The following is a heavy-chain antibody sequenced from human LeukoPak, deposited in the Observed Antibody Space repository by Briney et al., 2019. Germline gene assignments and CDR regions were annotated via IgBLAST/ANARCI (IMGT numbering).Heavy chain of an antibody. CDR1: GVSISSGGYS. CDR3: ARGLGIVPAAMD. D-gene: IGHD2-2*01. J-gene: IGHJ4*02. CDR2: IYHSGST. Sequence: KPSETLSLTCAVSGVSISSGGYSWSWLRQPPGKGLEWIGYIYHSGSTYYNPSLKSRVTISVDRSKNQFSLKLSSVTAADTAVYYCARGLGIVPAAMDWGQGTLVTVSS. V-gene: IGHV4-30-2*01.